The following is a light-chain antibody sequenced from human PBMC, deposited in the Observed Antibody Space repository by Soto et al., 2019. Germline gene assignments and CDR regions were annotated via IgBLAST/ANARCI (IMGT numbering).Light chain of an antibody. V-gene: IGKV1-39*01. Sequence: DIQMTQSPSSLSASVGDRVTITWRASQSITSYLNWYQQKPGKAPNLLIYSAFSLESGVPSRFSGSGSGTDYTLTISSLQPEDFATYYCQQSYSTPLTFGGGTKVDI. CDR2: SAF. CDR1: QSITSY. J-gene: IGKJ4*01. CDR3: QQSYSTPLT.